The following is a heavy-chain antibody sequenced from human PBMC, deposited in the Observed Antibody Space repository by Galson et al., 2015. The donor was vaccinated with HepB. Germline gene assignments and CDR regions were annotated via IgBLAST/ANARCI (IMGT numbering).Heavy chain of an antibody. D-gene: IGHD6-6*01. J-gene: IGHJ4*02. CDR1: GFTFSSYG. CDR2: IWYDGSNK. V-gene: IGHV3-33*01. CDR3: ARGGRAARQRGTSREIDY. Sequence: SLRLSCAASGFTFSSYGMHWVRQAPGKGLEWVAVIWYDGSNKYYADSVKGRFTISRDNSKNTLYLQMNSLRAEDTAVYYCARGGRAARQRGTSREIDYWGQGTLVTVSS.